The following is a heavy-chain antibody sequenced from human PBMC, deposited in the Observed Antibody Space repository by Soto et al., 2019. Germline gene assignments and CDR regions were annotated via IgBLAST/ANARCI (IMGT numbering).Heavy chain of an antibody. CDR3: ARTDSSGYYFVY. D-gene: IGHD3-22*01. Sequence: QVQLQESGPGLVKPSQTLSLTCTVSGDFISSGGYYWSWIRQLPGKGLEWIGYIYSSGTTYYNPSLKCRITISVDTSKNQFSLNLSSVTAADTAVYYCARTDSSGYYFVYWGQGTLVTVFS. V-gene: IGHV4-31*03. J-gene: IGHJ4*02. CDR2: IYSSGTT. CDR1: GDFISSGGYY.